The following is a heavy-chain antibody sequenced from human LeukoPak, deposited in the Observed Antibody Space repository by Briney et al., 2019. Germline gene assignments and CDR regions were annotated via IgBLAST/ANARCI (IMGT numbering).Heavy chain of an antibody. CDR3: ARARYYYDSSGYYHFDY. D-gene: IGHD3-22*01. CDR1: GGTFSSYA. CDR2: IIPIFGTA. V-gene: IGHV1-69*05. J-gene: IGHJ4*02. Sequence: SVKVSCKASGGTFSSYAISWVRQAPGQGLEWMGGIIPIFGTANYAQKFRGRVTITTDESTSTAYMELSSLRSEDTAVYYCARARYYYDSSGYYHFDYWGQGTLVTVSS.